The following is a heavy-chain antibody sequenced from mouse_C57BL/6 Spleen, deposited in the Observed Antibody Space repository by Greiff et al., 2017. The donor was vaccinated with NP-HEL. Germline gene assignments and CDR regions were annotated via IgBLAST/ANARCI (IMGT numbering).Heavy chain of an antibody. CDR1: GYTFTNYW. CDR3: ARMRDGYSFDY. J-gene: IGHJ2*01. CDR2: IYPGGGYT. Sequence: QVQLKESGAELVRPGTSVKMSCKASGYTFTNYWIGWAKQRPGHGLEWIGDIYPGGGYTNYNEKFKGKATLTADKSSSTAYMQFSSLTSEDSAIYYCARMRDGYSFDYWGQGTTLTVSS. V-gene: IGHV1-63*01. D-gene: IGHD2-3*01.